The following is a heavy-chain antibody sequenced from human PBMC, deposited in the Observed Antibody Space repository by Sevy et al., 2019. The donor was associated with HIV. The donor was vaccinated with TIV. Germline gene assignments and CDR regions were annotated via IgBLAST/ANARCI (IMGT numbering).Heavy chain of an antibody. V-gene: IGHV1-24*01. J-gene: IGHJ1*01. CDR2: SDPEDGET. D-gene: IGHD2-15*01. CDR3: ATDTQSVGAATYFQH. Sequence: ASVKVSCKVSGYTLSELSMHWVRQAPGRGLEWMGGSDPEDGETSYGQKFQGRVTMTEDTSTDTAYMELSSLRSEDTAVYYSATDTQSVGAATYFQHWGQGTLVTVSS. CDR1: GYTLSELS.